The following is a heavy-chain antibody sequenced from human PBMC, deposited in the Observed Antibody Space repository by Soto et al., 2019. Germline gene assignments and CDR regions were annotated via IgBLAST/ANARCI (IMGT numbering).Heavy chain of an antibody. Sequence: QVQLVESGGGVVQPGRSLRLSCAASGFTFSSYAMHWVRQAPGKGLEWVAVISYDGSNKYYADCVKGRFTISRDNSKNTLYLQMNSLRAEDTAVYYCARDRREGYGDIQFFFDYWGQGTLVTVSS. CDR1: GFTFSSYA. V-gene: IGHV3-30-3*01. J-gene: IGHJ4*02. D-gene: IGHD4-17*01. CDR3: ARDRREGYGDIQFFFDY. CDR2: ISYDGSNK.